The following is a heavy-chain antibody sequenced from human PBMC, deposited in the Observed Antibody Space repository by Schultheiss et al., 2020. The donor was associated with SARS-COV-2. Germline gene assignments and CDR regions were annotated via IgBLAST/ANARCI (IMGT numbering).Heavy chain of an antibody. J-gene: IGHJ4*02. V-gene: IGHV3-15*05. CDR1: GFTFSSYS. Sequence: GGSLRLSCAASGFTFSSYSMNWVRQAPGKGLEWVGRIKSKTDGGTTDYAAPVKGRFTVSRDDSKNTMYLQMNNLESKDTALYYCVSSYGDYTFDSWGQGTLVTVSS. D-gene: IGHD4-17*01. CDR2: IKSKTDGGTT. CDR3: VSSYGDYTFDS.